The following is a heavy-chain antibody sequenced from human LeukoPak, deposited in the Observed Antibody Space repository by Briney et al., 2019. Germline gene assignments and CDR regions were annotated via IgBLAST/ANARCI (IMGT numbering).Heavy chain of an antibody. D-gene: IGHD3-10*01. CDR3: ARARTLFPDY. V-gene: IGHV1-8*02. CDR2: INPNSGNT. CDR1: GYTFTSYD. J-gene: IGHJ4*02. Sequence: GASVKVSCKASGYTFTSYDINWVRQATGKGLDWMGWINPNSGNTGYAQKFQGRVTMTRNTSISTAYMELSSLRSEDTAVYYCARARTLFPDYWGQGTLVTVSS.